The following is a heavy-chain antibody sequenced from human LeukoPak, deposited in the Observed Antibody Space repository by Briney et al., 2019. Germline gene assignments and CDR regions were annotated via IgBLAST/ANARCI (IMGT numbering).Heavy chain of an antibody. CDR2: INHSGST. J-gene: IGHJ5*02. V-gene: IGHV4-34*01. CDR3: ARVPGYKYYRAAPRGWFDP. D-gene: IGHD5-24*01. CDR1: GGSFSGYY. Sequence: SETLSLTCAVYGGSFSGYYWSWIRQPPGKGLEWIGEINHSGSTNYNPSLKSRVTISVDTSKNQSSLKLSSVTAADTAVYYCARVPGYKYYRAAPRGWFDPWGQGTLVTVSS.